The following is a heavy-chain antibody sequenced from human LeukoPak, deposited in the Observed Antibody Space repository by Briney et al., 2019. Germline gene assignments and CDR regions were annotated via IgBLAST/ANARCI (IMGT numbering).Heavy chain of an antibody. V-gene: IGHV4-59*01. Sequence: ASETLSLTCTVSGGSISSYYWSWIRQPPGKGLEWIGHIRYTGSTNYNPSLKSRVTISVDTSKSQFSLKLTSVTAADTAVYYCARAVTVTTNWFNPWGQGTLVAVSS. CDR2: IRYTGST. CDR3: ARAVTVTTNWFNP. CDR1: GGSISSYY. J-gene: IGHJ5*02. D-gene: IGHD1-1*01.